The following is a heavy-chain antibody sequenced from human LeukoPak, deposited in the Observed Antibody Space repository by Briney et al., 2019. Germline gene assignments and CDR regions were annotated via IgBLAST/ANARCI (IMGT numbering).Heavy chain of an antibody. CDR1: GFTFSSYE. D-gene: IGHD6-13*01. CDR2: ISSSGSTI. Sequence: GGSLRLSCAASGFTFSSYEMNWVRQAPGKGLEWVSYISSSGSTIYYADSVKGRFTISRDNAKHSPYLQMNSLRAEDTAVYYCARIYSSSWSGLYNWFDPWGQGTLVTVSS. V-gene: IGHV3-48*03. CDR3: ARIYSSSWSGLYNWFDP. J-gene: IGHJ5*02.